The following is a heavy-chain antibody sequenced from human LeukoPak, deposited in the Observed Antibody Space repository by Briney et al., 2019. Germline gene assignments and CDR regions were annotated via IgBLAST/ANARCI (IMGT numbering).Heavy chain of an antibody. D-gene: IGHD6-19*01. CDR2: IDPSDSYT. V-gene: IGHV5-10-1*01. J-gene: IGHJ4*02. CDR3: ARHSQWVIVDELL. CDR1: GYSFTYYW. Sequence: GESLKISCKGSGYSFTYYWIGWVRQMPGKGLEWMGRIDPSDSYTNYSPSFQGHVTISADKSLSTAYLQWSSLEASDTAMYYCARHSQWVIVDELLWGQGALVTVSS.